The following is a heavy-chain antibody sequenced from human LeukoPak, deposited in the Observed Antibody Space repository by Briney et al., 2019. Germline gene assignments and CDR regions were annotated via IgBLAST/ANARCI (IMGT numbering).Heavy chain of an antibody. D-gene: IGHD4-17*01. J-gene: IGHJ4*02. CDR2: ITFSSSII. V-gene: IGHV3-48*01. CDR3: ARDRLHYGEYEKTFDY. Sequence: GGSLRLSCAVSGFTFSSYSMNWVRQAPGKGLEWVSYITFSSSIIYYADSVKGRFTISRDNAKNSLYLQMNSLRAEDTAVYYCARDRLHYGEYEKTFDYWGQGTLVSVSS. CDR1: GFTFSSYS.